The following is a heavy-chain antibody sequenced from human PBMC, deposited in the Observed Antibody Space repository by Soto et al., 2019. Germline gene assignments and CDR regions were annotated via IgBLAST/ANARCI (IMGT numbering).Heavy chain of an antibody. Sequence: GGSLRLSCASSGFTFSSYSMNWVRQAPGKGLEWVSSISSSSSYIYYADSVKGRFTISRDNAKNSLYLQMNSLRAEDTAVYYCAIDTSYYDFWSGYYSGGLDYWGQGTLVTVSS. D-gene: IGHD3-3*01. CDR1: GFTFSSYS. CDR3: AIDTSYYDFWSGYYSGGLDY. J-gene: IGHJ4*02. CDR2: ISSSSSYI. V-gene: IGHV3-21*01.